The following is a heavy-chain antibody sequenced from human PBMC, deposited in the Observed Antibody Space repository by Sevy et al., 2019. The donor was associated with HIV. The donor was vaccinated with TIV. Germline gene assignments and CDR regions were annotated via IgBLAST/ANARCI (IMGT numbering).Heavy chain of an antibody. V-gene: IGHV1-2*02. Sequence: ASVKVSCKASGYTFTVYYLHWVRQAPGQGLEWMGWISPNNVGGIGSYSARKFQGRVTMTKDTSSSTAYMELSTLRSDDTAIYYCVREASGGYRSDWFDPWGQGTLVTVSS. D-gene: IGHD5-12*01. CDR1: GYTFTVYY. CDR3: VREASGGYRSDWFDP. CDR2: ISPNNVGGIGS. J-gene: IGHJ5*02.